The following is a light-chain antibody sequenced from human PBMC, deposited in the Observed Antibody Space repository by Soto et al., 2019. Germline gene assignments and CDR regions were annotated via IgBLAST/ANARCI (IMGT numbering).Light chain of an antibody. CDR2: GAS. CDR1: QSFSSSY. CDR3: QQYGSSSWT. Sequence: EIVLTQSPGTLSLSPGERATLSCRASQSFSSSYLAWYQQKTGQAPRLLIYGASSRATGIPDRFSGGGSGTDFSLPLSRLEPEDSAVYSCQQYGSSSWTFGQGTKVEIK. V-gene: IGKV3-20*01. J-gene: IGKJ1*01.